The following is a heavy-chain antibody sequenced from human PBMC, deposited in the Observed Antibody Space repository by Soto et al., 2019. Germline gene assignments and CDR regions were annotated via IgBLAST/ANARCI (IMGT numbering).Heavy chain of an antibody. Sequence: GGSLRLSCAASGFTFSNYAMSWVRQAPGKGLEWVSAFSGSGDSTFYADSVKGRFTVSRDNSKKTLYLQLNSLRDEDTAVYYCARDAGELPVVTVGVFVFWGRGTLVTVSS. CDR2: FSGSGDST. V-gene: IGHV3-23*01. CDR1: GFTFSNYA. D-gene: IGHD3-22*01. J-gene: IGHJ4*02. CDR3: ARDAGELPVVTVGVFVF.